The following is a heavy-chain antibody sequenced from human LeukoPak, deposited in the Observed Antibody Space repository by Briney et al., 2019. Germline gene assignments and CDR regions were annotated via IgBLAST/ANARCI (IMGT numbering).Heavy chain of an antibody. CDR3: ARESKLFFGETR. CDR2: IYHSGST. Sequence: SSETLSLTCTVSGYSISSGYHWGWIRQPPGKGLEWIGSIYHSGSTYYNPSLKSRVTISVDTSKNQFSLKLSSVTAADTAVYYCARESKLFFGETRWGQGTLVTVSS. D-gene: IGHD3-10*01. V-gene: IGHV4-38-2*02. CDR1: GYSISSGYH. J-gene: IGHJ4*02.